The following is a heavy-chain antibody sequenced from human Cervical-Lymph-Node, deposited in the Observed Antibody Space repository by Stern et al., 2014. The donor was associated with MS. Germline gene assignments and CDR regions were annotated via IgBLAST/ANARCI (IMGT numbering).Heavy chain of an antibody. J-gene: IGHJ4*02. CDR3: ARGSREVLLPRFYFDY. Sequence: VQLEESGPGLVKPSQTLSLTCTVSGGSISSGNYYWSWIRPHPGKGLEWIGSIYNSGSTYYNPPLKSRVTTSIDTSKTQFSLKLSSVTAADTAVYYCARGSREVLLPRFYFDYWGQGTLVTVSS. V-gene: IGHV4-31*03. D-gene: IGHD3-3*01. CDR1: GGSISSGNYY. CDR2: IYNSGST.